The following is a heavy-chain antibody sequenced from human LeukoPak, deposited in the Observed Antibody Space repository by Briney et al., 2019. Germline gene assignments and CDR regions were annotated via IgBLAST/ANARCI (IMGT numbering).Heavy chain of an antibody. CDR3: AGRAYASSGYYLP. Sequence: SETLSLTCAVYGGSFRGSYWSGIRHPPGKGLEWIGETIHSGSTNYNPSLKSRVTISADTSKNKFSLKLNSVTAADTAVYYCAGRAYASSGYYLPWGQGNLVTVSS. J-gene: IGHJ4*02. V-gene: IGHV4-34*12. D-gene: IGHD3-22*01. CDR1: GGSFRGSY. CDR2: TIHSGST.